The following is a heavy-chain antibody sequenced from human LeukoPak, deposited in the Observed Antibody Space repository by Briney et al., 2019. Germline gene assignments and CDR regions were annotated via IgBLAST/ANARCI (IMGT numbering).Heavy chain of an antibody. CDR1: GFTFGSYW. CDR3: ATGGGEGYNYYFDY. D-gene: IGHD5-24*01. Sequence: PGGSLRLSCAASGFTFGSYWMRWVRQAGREGRESGANIKEDGSAIYYVDSVKGRFSISRDNAKNSLYLQMNSLRAEDTAVYYCATGGGEGYNYYFDYWGQGILVTVSS. J-gene: IGHJ4*02. V-gene: IGHV3-7*01. CDR2: IKEDGSAI.